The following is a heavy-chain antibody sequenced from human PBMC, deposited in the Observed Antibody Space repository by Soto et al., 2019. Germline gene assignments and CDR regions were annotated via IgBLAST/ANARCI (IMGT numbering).Heavy chain of an antibody. V-gene: IGHV3-21*01. J-gene: IGHJ6*03. CDR3: AKDYGDYSYYYYYYMDV. CDR1: GFTFSSYS. CDR2: IRCSGSNI. D-gene: IGHD4-17*01. Sequence: GGSLRLSCAASGFTFSSYSMDWVRQAPGKGLEWVSSIRCSGSNIYYADSVKGRFTISRDNSKNTLYLQMNSLRAEDTAVYYCAKDYGDYSYYYYYYMDVWGKGTTVTVSS.